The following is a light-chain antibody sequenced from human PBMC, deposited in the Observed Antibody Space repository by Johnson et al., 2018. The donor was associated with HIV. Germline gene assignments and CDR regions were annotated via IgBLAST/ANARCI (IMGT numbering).Light chain of an antibody. Sequence: QSVLTQPPSVSAAPGQKVTISCYGSSSNIGNNYVSWYQQVPGTAPKLLIYEDTKRPSGIPDRFSGSKSGTSATLAITGLQTWDEADYYCETWDNSLSAGVFGTGTKVTVL. CDR1: SSNIGNNY. CDR2: EDT. V-gene: IGLV1-51*02. CDR3: ETWDNSLSAGV. J-gene: IGLJ1*01.